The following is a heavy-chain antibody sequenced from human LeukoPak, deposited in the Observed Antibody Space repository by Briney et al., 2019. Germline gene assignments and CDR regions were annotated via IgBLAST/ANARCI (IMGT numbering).Heavy chain of an antibody. CDR1: GFTFSNYR. Sequence: GGSLRLSCTASGFTFSNYRMNWVSQALGKGLEWISYINTSNSTIYYANSVKGRFSISRDNAKSSMYLQMYSLRDEDTAVYYCARDFAMDVWGQGTTVTVSS. CDR3: ARDFAMDV. CDR2: INTSNSTI. J-gene: IGHJ6*02. V-gene: IGHV3-48*02.